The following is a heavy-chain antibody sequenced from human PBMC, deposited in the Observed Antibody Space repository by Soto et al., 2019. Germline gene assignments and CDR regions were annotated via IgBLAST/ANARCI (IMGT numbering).Heavy chain of an antibody. CDR1: GFTFSSYG. D-gene: IGHD3-10*01. V-gene: IGHV3-30*18. Sequence: GGSLRLSCAASGFTFSSYGMHWVRQAPGKGLEWVAVISYDGSNKYYADSVKGRFTISRDNSKNTLYLQMNSLRAEDTAVYYCAKTEYYYGSGSYWLFDYWGQGTLVTVSS. CDR2: ISYDGSNK. J-gene: IGHJ4*02. CDR3: AKTEYYYGSGSYWLFDY.